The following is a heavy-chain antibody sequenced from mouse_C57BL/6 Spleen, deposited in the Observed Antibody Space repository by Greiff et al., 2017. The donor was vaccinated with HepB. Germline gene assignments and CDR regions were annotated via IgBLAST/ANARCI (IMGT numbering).Heavy chain of an antibody. V-gene: IGHV5-4*01. J-gene: IGHJ3*01. CDR3: AREGGYYYSNYSFAY. CDR2: ISDGGSYT. CDR1: GFTFSSYA. D-gene: IGHD2-5*01. Sequence: DVMLVESGGGLVKPGGSLKLSCAASGFTFSSYAMSWVRQTPEKRLEWVATISDGGSYTYYPDNVKGRFTISRDNAKNNLYLQMSHLKSEDTAMYYCAREGGYYYSNYSFAYWGQGTLVTVSA.